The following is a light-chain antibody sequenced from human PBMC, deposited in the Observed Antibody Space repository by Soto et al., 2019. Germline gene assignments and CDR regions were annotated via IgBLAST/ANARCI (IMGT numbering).Light chain of an antibody. CDR2: GAS. V-gene: IGKV3-20*01. CDR1: QSVINSY. CDR3: QQYGISPWT. Sequence: EIVLTQSPGTLSLSPGERATLSCRASQSVINSYLAWYQHKAGQAPRLLIYGASSRATGIPAKFSGSGSGTDFTLTISRLEPEDFAVYYCQQYGISPWTFGQGTKVEIK. J-gene: IGKJ1*01.